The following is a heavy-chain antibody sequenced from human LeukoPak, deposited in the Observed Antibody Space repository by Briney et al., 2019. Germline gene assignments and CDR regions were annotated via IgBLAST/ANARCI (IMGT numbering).Heavy chain of an antibody. CDR1: GYTFTGYY. Sequence: GASVKVSCKASGYTFTGYYMHWVRQAPGQGLEWMGWINPNSGGTNYAQKLQGRVTMTTDTSTSTAYMELRSLRSDDTAVYYCARQGSGHDFWSGYPYYYYYYMDVWGKGTTVTVSS. CDR3: ARQGSGHDFWSGYPYYYYYYMDV. J-gene: IGHJ6*03. V-gene: IGHV1-2*02. D-gene: IGHD3-3*01. CDR2: INPNSGGT.